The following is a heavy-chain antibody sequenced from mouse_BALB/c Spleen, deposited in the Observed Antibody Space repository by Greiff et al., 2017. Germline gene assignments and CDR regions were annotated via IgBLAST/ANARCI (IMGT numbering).Heavy chain of an antibody. Sequence: DVKLVESGGGLVKPGGSLKLSCAASGFTFSDYYMYWVRQTPEKRLEWVATISDGGSYTYYPDSVKGRFTISRDNAKNNLYLQMGSLKSEDTAMYYCARDTDGNYVDYAMDYGGQGTSVTVSS. D-gene: IGHD2-1*01. V-gene: IGHV5-4*02. CDR1: GFTFSDYY. J-gene: IGHJ4*01. CDR3: ARDTDGNYVDYAMDY. CDR2: ISDGGSYT.